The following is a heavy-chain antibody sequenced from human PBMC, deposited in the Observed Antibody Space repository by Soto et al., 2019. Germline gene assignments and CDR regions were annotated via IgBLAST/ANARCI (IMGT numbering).Heavy chain of an antibody. D-gene: IGHD6-19*01. J-gene: IGHJ6*02. CDR3: ARDFTDSSGPTLGMGV. V-gene: IGHV4-31*03. CDR1: DVSISSGGYY. Sequence: SETLSLTCTVSDVSISSGGYYWSWIRQHPGKGLEWTGYIYYSGSTYYNPSLKSRVTISVDTSKNQFSLKLSSVTAADTAVYYCARDFTDSSGPTLGMGVWGQGTTVTVSS. CDR2: IYYSGST.